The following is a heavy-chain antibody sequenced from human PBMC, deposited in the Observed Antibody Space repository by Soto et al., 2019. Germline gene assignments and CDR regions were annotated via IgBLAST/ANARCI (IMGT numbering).Heavy chain of an antibody. J-gene: IGHJ3*02. CDR3: ARAIGLSTVGFDAFHI. V-gene: IGHV3-66*01. CDR2: IYSGGST. CDR1: GFTVSSNY. D-gene: IGHD3-16*02. Sequence: EVQLVESGGGLVQPGGSLRLSCAASGFTVSSNYMSWVRQAPGKGLEWVSVIYSGGSTYYADSVKGRFTITRDNSKNTLYLQMNSLRAEDTAVYYCARAIGLSTVGFDAFHIWGQGTMVTVSS.